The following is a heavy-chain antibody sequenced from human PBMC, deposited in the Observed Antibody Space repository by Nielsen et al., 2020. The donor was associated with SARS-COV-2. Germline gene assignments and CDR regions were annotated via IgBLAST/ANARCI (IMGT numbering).Heavy chain of an antibody. CDR1: GYTLTELS. CDR3: ATVIGSNVLRYFDWAY. J-gene: IGHJ4*02. CDR2: FDPEDGET. D-gene: IGHD3-9*01. V-gene: IGHV1-24*01. Sequence: ASVKVSCKVSGYTLTELSMHWVRQAPGEGLEWMGGFDPEDGETIYAQKFQGRVTMTEDTSTDTAYMELSSLRSEDTAVYYCATVIGSNVLRYFDWAYWGQGTLVTVSS.